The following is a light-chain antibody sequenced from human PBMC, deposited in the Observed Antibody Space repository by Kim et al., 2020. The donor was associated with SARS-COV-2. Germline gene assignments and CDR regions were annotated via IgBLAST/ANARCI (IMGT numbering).Light chain of an antibody. Sequence: QSALTQPPSASGSPGQSVTISCTGTRSDVGGYNYVSWYQQHPGKAPKLMLYEVNKRPSGVPDRFSRSKSGNTASLTVSGLPAEDEADYYCCSYAGSNSLMFGGGTQLTVL. CDR1: RSDVGGYNY. CDR3: CSYAGSNSLM. V-gene: IGLV2-8*01. J-gene: IGLJ3*02. CDR2: EVN.